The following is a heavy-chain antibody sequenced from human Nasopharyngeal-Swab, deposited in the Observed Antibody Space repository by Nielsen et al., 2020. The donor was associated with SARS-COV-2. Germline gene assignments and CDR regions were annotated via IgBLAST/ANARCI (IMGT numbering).Heavy chain of an antibody. CDR1: GFTFSSYW. J-gene: IGHJ4*02. CDR2: INEDGSKR. V-gene: IGHV3-7*03. D-gene: IGHD3-16*01. Sequence: GESLKISCAASGFTFSSYWMSWVRQAPGKGLEWVANINEDGSKRYYMDSVKGRFTISRDNAKNFVYLEMNSLRVEDSALYYCARGGGSSPDFWGQGTLVIVSS. CDR3: ARGGGSSPDF.